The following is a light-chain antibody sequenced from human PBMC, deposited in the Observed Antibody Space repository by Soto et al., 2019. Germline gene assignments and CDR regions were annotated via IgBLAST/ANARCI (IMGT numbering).Light chain of an antibody. V-gene: IGKV3-20*01. CDR1: QSVSKY. CDR2: GAS. CDR3: QQYGGSPQT. J-gene: IGKJ1*01. Sequence: EIVLTQSPGTLALSPGEGATLSCRASQSVSKYLAWYQQKPGQAPRLLIYGASSRATGIPDSFSGSGSGTDFTLTISRLEPDDFAVYYCQQYGGSPQTFGLWTKVEIK.